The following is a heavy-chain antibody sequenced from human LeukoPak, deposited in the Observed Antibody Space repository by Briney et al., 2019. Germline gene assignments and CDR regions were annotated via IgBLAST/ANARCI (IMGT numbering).Heavy chain of an antibody. J-gene: IGHJ4*02. V-gene: IGHV3-15*01. CDR3: TTSSRRATDY. D-gene: IGHD1-26*01. CDR1: GFTFGDAW. Sequence: GGSLRLSCAASGFTFGDAWMSWVRQAPGKGLEWVGRIKSKTDGGTTDYAAPVKGRSTISRDDSKNTLYLQMNSLKTEDTVVYYCTTSSRRATDYWGQGTLVTVSS. CDR2: IKSKTDGGTT.